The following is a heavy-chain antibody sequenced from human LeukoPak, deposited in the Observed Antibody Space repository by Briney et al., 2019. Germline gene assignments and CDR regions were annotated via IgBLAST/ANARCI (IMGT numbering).Heavy chain of an antibody. CDR2: TRSSDAGT. Sequence: GGSLRLSCAVSGFTLSTYAMSWVRQTPGKGLEWVAATRSSDAGTYHADSVRGRFNISRDNSKNTLYLQMNSLRAEDAAVYFCAKAPVTSCRGAYCYPFDSWGQGTLVTVSS. D-gene: IGHD2-21*01. J-gene: IGHJ4*01. V-gene: IGHV3-23*01. CDR1: GFTLSTYA. CDR3: AKAPVTSCRGAYCYPFDS.